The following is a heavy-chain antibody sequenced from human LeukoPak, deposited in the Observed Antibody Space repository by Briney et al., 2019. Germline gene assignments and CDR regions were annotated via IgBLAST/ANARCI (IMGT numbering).Heavy chain of an antibody. V-gene: IGHV3-21*01. CDR3: AREAMKFDY. J-gene: IGHJ4*02. D-gene: IGHD2-2*01. CDR2: ISSSSSYI. CDR1: GFTFSSHS. Sequence: PGGSLRLSRAASGFTFSSHSMNWVRQAPGKGLEWVSSISSSSSYIYYADSVKGRFTISRDNAKNSLYLQMNSLRAEDTAVYYCAREAMKFDYWGQGTLVTVSS.